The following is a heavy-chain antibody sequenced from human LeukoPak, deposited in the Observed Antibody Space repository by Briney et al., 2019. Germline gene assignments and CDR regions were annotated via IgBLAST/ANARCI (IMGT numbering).Heavy chain of an antibody. CDR2: IIPIFGTA. V-gene: IGHV1-69*05. D-gene: IGHD3-22*01. CDR3: AREVRSSGYRGFDY. Sequence: SVKVFCKASGGTFSSYAIIWVRQAPGQGLEWMGGIIPIFGTANYAQKFQGRVTITTDESTSTAYMELSSLRSDDTAVYYCAREVRSSGYRGFDYWGQGTLVTVSS. CDR1: GGTFSSYA. J-gene: IGHJ4*02.